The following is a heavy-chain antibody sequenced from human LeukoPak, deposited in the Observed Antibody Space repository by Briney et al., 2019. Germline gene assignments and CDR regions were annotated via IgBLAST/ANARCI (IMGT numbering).Heavy chain of an antibody. CDR1: GFPFSSYA. CDR2: ISGSGDRT. V-gene: IGHV3-23*01. Sequence: PGGSLRLSCAASGFPFSSYALGWVRHPPGKGLEWVSAISGSGDRTYYADPVRGRFTISRDNSKNTLFLQMNSLRAEDTAVYDCAKGLYNCAIWGQGSLVTVSS. D-gene: IGHD1-20*01. J-gene: IGHJ4*02. CDR3: AKGLYNCAI.